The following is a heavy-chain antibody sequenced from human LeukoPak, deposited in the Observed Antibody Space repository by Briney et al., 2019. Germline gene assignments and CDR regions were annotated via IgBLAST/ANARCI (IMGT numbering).Heavy chain of an antibody. J-gene: IGHJ6*02. CDR1: GGSINSTNYY. V-gene: IGHV4-39*07. Sequence: SETLSLTCTVSGGSINSTNYYWGWIRQPPGKGLEWIGSIYYSGSTYYNPSLRSRVTISVDTSKNQFSLKLSSVTAADTAVYYCARDSPYYYDSSGYYYYGMDVWGQGTTVTVSS. D-gene: IGHD3-22*01. CDR3: ARDSPYYYDSSGYYYYGMDV. CDR2: IYYSGST.